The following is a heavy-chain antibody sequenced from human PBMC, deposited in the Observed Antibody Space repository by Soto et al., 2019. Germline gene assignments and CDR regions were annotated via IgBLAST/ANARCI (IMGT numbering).Heavy chain of an antibody. J-gene: IGHJ4*02. CDR1: GITFSNHA. D-gene: IGHD5-12*01. CDR3: AKEHGGGISTITSFFDS. Sequence: PGGSLRLSCAASGITFSNHALSWVRQAPGKGLEWVSGISGSGTSTYYADSVKGRFTIFRDNSKNTLSLQMNSLRDDDTAVYYCAKEHGGGISTITSFFDSWGQGTPVTVSS. V-gene: IGHV3-23*01. CDR2: ISGSGTST.